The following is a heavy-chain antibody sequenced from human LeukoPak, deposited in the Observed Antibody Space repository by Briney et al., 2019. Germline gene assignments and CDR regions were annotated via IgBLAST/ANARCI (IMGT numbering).Heavy chain of an antibody. J-gene: IGHJ3*02. Sequence: GGSLRLSCAASGFTFSSYWMSWVRQAPGKGLEWVANIKQDGSEKYYVDSVKGRFTISRDNAKNSLYLQMNSLRAEDTAVYYCARGGGGYSYGSDDAFDIWGQGTMVTVSS. CDR3: ARGGGGYSYGSDDAFDI. D-gene: IGHD5-18*01. CDR2: IKQDGSEK. V-gene: IGHV3-7*01. CDR1: GFTFSSYW.